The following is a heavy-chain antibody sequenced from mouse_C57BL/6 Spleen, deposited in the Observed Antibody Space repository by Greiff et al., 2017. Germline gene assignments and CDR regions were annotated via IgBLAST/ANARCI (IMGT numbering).Heavy chain of an antibody. Sequence: QVQLKQSGAELVRPGASVTLSCTASGYTFTDDEMHWVKQTPVHGLEWIGAIDPETGGTAYNQKFKGKAILTADKSSSTAYMELRSLTSEASAVYYCTRAVALDYWGQGTTLTVSA. V-gene: IGHV1-15*01. CDR1: GYTFTDDE. J-gene: IGHJ2*01. D-gene: IGHD1-1*01. CDR3: TRAVALDY. CDR2: IDPETGGT.